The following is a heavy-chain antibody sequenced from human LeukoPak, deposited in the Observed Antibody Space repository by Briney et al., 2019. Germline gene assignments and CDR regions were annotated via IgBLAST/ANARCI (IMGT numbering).Heavy chain of an antibody. J-gene: IGHJ4*02. Sequence: SETLSLTCTVSGGSISSYYWSWIRQPPGKGLEWIGYIYYSGSTNYNPSLKSRVTISVDTSKNQFSLKLSPVTAADTAVYYCARRRRWLQSYYFDYWGQGTLVTVSS. D-gene: IGHD5-24*01. V-gene: IGHV4-59*08. CDR1: GGSISSYY. CDR2: IYYSGST. CDR3: ARRRRWLQSYYFDY.